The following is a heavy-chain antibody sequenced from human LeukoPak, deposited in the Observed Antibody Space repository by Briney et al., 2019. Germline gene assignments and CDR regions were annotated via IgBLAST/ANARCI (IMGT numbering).Heavy chain of an antibody. CDR3: ARGLRMSKIVVVLAALYTLPGY. CDR1: GYTFTSYD. CDR2: MNPNSGNT. Sequence: ASVKVSCKASGYTFTSYDINWVRQATGQGLEWMGWMNPNSGNTGYAQKFQGRVTMTRNTSISTAYMELSSLRSEDTAVYYCARGLRMSKIVVVLAALYTLPGYWGQGTLVTVSS. J-gene: IGHJ4*02. D-gene: IGHD2-2*01. V-gene: IGHV1-8*01.